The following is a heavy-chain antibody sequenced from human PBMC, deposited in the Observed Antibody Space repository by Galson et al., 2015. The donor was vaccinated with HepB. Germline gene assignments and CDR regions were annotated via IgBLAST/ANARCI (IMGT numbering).Heavy chain of an antibody. Sequence: QSGAEVKKPGESLKISCKASGGTFSSYTISWVRQAPGQGLEWMGRIIPILGIANYAQKFQGRVTITADKSTSTAYMELSSLRSEDTAVYYCARDIGYYDRYDYWGQGTLVTVSS. D-gene: IGHD3-22*01. CDR1: GGTFSSYT. CDR2: IIPILGIA. CDR3: ARDIGYYDRYDY. J-gene: IGHJ4*02. V-gene: IGHV1-69*04.